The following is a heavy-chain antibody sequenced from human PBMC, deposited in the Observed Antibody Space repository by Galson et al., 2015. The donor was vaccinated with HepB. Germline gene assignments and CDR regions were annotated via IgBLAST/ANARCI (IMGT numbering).Heavy chain of an antibody. CDR2: LNSGNRST. CDR3: ARASWGLDDYSNGGPTDY. Sequence: SLRLSCAASGFSVSDSYMTWIRQAPGKGLEWVSSLNSGNRSTNYADSVKGRFIISRDNAKNSLYLQMTSLRAEGTAVYYRARASWGLDDYSNGGPTDYWGQGTLVTVSS. J-gene: IGHJ4*02. D-gene: IGHD5-24*01. CDR1: GFSVSDSY. V-gene: IGHV3-11*06.